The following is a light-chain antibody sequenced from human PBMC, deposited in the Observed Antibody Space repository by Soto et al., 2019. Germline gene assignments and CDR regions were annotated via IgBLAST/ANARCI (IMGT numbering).Light chain of an antibody. V-gene: IGKV3-15*01. J-gene: IGKJ4*01. CDR3: QQLNSYSPRLI. Sequence: EIVMTQSPATLSVSPGERATLSCRASQSVSSNLAWYQQKPGQAPRLLIYGASTRATGIPARFSGSGSGTEFTLTISSLQSEDFATYYCQQLNSYSPRLIFGGGTKVDIK. CDR1: QSVSSN. CDR2: GAS.